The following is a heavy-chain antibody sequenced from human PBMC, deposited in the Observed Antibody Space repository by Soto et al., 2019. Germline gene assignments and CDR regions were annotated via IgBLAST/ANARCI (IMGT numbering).Heavy chain of an antibody. CDR2: MNPNSGNT. D-gene: IGHD2-15*01. Sequence: ASVKVSCKASGYTFTSYDINWVRQATGQGLEWMGWMNPNSGNTGYAQKFQGRVTMTRNTSISTVYMELSSLRSEDTAVYYCARVVVAATPTLDYWGQGTLVTVSS. J-gene: IGHJ4*02. CDR3: ARVVVAATPTLDY. V-gene: IGHV1-8*01. CDR1: GYTFTSYD.